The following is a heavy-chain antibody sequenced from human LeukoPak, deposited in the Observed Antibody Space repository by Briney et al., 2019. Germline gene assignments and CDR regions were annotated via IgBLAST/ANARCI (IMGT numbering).Heavy chain of an antibody. CDR2: SSGNGGTT. D-gene: IGHD3-16*02. Sequence: GGSLRLSCAASGFTFSSYAMSWVRQAPGKGLEWVSTSSGNGGTTYYVDSVKGRFTISRDNSKNTLYLQMNSLRAEDTAVYYCAKHYVWGSYRFDYWGQGTPVTVSS. CDR3: AKHYVWGSYRFDY. J-gene: IGHJ4*02. V-gene: IGHV3-23*01. CDR1: GFTFSSYA.